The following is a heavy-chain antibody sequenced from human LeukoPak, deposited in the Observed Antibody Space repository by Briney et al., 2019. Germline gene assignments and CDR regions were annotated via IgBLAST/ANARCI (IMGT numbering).Heavy chain of an antibody. CDR1: GGSFSGYY. CDR2: INHSGST. D-gene: IGHD2-2*01. V-gene: IGHV4-34*01. J-gene: IGHJ4*02. CDR3: ARYGRIGSAS. Sequence: SETLSLTCAVYGGSFSGYYWSWIRQPPGKGLEWIGEINHSGSTNYNPSLKSRVTISVDTSKNQFSLKLSPVTAADTAVYYCARYGRIGSASWGQGTLVTVSS.